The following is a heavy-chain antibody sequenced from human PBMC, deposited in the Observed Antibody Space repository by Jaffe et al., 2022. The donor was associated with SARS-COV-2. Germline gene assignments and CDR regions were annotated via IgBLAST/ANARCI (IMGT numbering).Heavy chain of an antibody. J-gene: IGHJ4*02. CDR2: ISDTGDTT. CDR1: GFTFSSYA. CDR3: AKGERLPGTPSLIDY. V-gene: IGHV3-23*01. Sequence: EVQLLESGGGLVQPGGSLRLSCAASGFTFSSYAMDWVRQAPGKGLEWVSGISDTGDTTHYADSVKGRFTISRDNSKNTVHLQMNSLRAEDTAVYYCAKGERLPGTPSLIDYWGQGTLVTVSS. D-gene: IGHD1-7*01.